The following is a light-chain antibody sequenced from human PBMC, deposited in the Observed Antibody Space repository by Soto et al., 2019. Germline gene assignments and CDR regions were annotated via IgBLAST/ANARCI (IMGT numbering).Light chain of an antibody. J-gene: IGLJ3*02. CDR2: GDN. Sequence: QSVLTQPPSPSGTPGQRVTISCSGSSSNIGSNTVNWYQQLLGTAPKVLIYGDNERPSGVPDRFSGSKSGTSASLAISGLQSEDEADYYCAAWDDSLNGWVFGGGTKVTVL. CDR1: SSNIGSNT. CDR3: AAWDDSLNGWV. V-gene: IGLV1-44*01.